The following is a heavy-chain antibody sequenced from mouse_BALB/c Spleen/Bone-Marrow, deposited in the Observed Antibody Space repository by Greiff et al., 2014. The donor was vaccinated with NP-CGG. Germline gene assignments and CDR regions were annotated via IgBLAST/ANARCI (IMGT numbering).Heavy chain of an antibody. V-gene: IGHV1S22*01. J-gene: IGHJ3*01. CDR3: TSYGAWFAY. Sequence: LQQSGSELVRPGASVKLSCKASGYTFTSYWMHWVKQRPGQGLEWIGNIYPGSGSTNYDEKFKSKATLTVDTSSSTAYMQLSSLTSEDSAVYYCTSYGAWFAYWGQGTLVTVS. D-gene: IGHD1-1*01. CDR2: IYPGSGST. CDR1: GYTFTSYW.